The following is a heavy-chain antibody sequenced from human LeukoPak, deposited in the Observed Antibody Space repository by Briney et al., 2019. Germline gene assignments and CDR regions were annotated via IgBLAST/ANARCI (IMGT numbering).Heavy chain of an antibody. Sequence: SETLSLTCSVSGGSPSTFYWSWIRQPPGKGLEWIGYIYYSGSSGSTSYNPSLKSRVTISVDTSKNQFSLKLSSVTAADTAVYYCAREATYYDILTGYYIGAFDIWGQGTMVTVSS. J-gene: IGHJ3*02. D-gene: IGHD3-9*01. CDR3: AREATYYDILTGYYIGAFDI. CDR1: GGSPSTFY. V-gene: IGHV4-59*01. CDR2: IYYSGSSGST.